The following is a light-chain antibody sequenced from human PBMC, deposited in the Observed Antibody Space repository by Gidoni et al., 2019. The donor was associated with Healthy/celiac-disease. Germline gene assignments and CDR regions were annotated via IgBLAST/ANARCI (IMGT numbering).Light chain of an antibody. Sequence: IVLPQSPGTLSLSPGERATLSCRASQSVSSSYLACYQQKPGQAPRLLNSGASSRATSIPDRCSGSGSRTDFTLTISRLEPEDFAVYYWQQYSSSPLTFGGGTKVEIK. CDR1: QSVSSSY. CDR2: GAS. J-gene: IGKJ4*01. CDR3: QQYSSSPLT. V-gene: IGKV3-20*01.